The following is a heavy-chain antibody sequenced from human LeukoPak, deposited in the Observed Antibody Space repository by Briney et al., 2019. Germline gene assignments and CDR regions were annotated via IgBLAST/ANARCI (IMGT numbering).Heavy chain of an antibody. CDR2: MNQDGSER. V-gene: IGHV3-7*03. CDR3: VKDRGYSTFDY. Sequence: GGSLRLYCEASGFLLSHSWMHWVRQAPGKGLAWVANMNQDGSERNYVDSVKGRLTISRDNAKGSLYLQMNGLRAEDTAVYFCVKDRGYSTFDYWGQGTLVTVSS. J-gene: IGHJ4*02. D-gene: IGHD4-23*01. CDR1: GFLLSHSW.